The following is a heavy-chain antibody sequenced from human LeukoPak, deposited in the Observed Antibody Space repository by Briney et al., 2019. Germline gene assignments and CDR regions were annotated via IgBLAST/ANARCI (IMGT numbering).Heavy chain of an antibody. CDR3: ARAGRGSYYFDY. V-gene: IGHV4-34*01. CDR1: GGSFSGYY. J-gene: IGHJ4*02. D-gene: IGHD1-26*01. CDR2: INHSGST. Sequence: SETLSLTCAVYGGSFSGYYWSWIRQPPGKGLEWIGEINHSGSTNYNPSLKSRVTISVDTSKNQFSLKLSSVTAADTAVYYCARAGRGSYYFDYWGQGTLVTVSS.